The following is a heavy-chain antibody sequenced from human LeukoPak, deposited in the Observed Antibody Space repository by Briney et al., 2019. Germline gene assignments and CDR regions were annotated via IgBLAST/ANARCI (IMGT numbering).Heavy chain of an antibody. Sequence: ASVKVSCKVSGYTLTELSMHWVRQAPGKGLEWMGGFDPEDGETIYAQKFQGRVTMTEDTSTDTAYMELGSLRSEDTAVYYCALVTPYNAHFDYWGQGTLVTVSS. J-gene: IGHJ4*02. D-gene: IGHD4-23*01. CDR2: FDPEDGET. CDR3: ALVTPYNAHFDY. CDR1: GYTLTELS. V-gene: IGHV1-24*01.